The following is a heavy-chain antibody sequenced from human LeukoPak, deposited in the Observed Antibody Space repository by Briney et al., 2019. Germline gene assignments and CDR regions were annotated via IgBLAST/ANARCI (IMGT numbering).Heavy chain of an antibody. J-gene: IGHJ4*02. Sequence: ASVKVSCKASGYTFTGYYMHWVRQAPGQGLEWMGWINPNSGGTNYAQKFQGRVTMTRDTSISTAYMELSRLRSDGTTVYYCAREVAGSGSYSNFDYWGQGTLVTVSS. CDR2: INPNSGGT. V-gene: IGHV1-2*02. CDR1: GYTFTGYY. D-gene: IGHD3-10*01. CDR3: AREVAGSGSYSNFDY.